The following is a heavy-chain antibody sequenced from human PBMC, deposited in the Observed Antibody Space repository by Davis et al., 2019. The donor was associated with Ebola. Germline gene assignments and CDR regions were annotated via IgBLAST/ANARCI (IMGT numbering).Heavy chain of an antibody. CDR2: ISTSSAYI. D-gene: IGHD3-22*01. V-gene: IGHV3-11*06. J-gene: IGHJ2*01. CDR3: ARKYTTMTQQCWYFDV. CDR1: GFTFSDYY. Sequence: PGGSLRLSCAASGFTFSDYYMSRIRQAPGNGLEWVSYISTSSAYISYADSVKGRFTISRDNAKNSLYLQMDGLRPEDTAVYYCARKYTTMTQQCWYFDVWGRGTLVTVSS.